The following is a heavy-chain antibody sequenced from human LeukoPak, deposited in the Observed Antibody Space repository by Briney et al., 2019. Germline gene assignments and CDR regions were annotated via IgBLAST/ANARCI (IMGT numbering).Heavy chain of an antibody. Sequence: GGSLRLSCAASEFTFNNYAMSWVRQAPGKGLEWISTISGSGVSTYYADSVKGRFIISRDNSKKTVYLQLSSLKTEDTAVYYCAKPLSGSPYYFDFWGQGTLVTVSS. D-gene: IGHD1-26*01. J-gene: IGHJ4*02. V-gene: IGHV3-23*01. CDR1: EFTFNNYA. CDR2: ISGSGVST. CDR3: AKPLSGSPYYFDF.